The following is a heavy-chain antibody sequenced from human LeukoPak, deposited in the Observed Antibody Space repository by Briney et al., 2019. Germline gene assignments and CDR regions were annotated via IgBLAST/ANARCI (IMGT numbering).Heavy chain of an antibody. D-gene: IGHD3-10*01. CDR2: ISGSGGST. Sequence: GGSLRLSCAASGFTFSSYAMSWVRQAPGKGLEWVSAISGSGGSTYYADSVKGRFTISRDNSKNTLYLQMNSLRAEDTAVYYCSKDLMVRGKNFHYWAPGPLDTVPT. J-gene: IGHJ4*02. CDR3: SKDLMVRGKNFHY. CDR1: GFTFSSYA. V-gene: IGHV3-23*01.